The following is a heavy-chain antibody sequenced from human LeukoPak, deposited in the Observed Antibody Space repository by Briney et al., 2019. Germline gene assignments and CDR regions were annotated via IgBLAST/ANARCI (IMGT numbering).Heavy chain of an antibody. CDR3: ARDQYNVIDY. J-gene: IGHJ4*02. Sequence: ASVKVSCKASGYRFTGYNIDWVRQAPGQRPEWMGRINAENGDTKYSQKFQGRVTITRDTFASTSYMELSSLRSEDTAVYYCARDQYNVIDYWGQGTLVTVSS. CDR1: GYRFTGYN. D-gene: IGHD1-14*01. V-gene: IGHV1-3*01. CDR2: INAENGDT.